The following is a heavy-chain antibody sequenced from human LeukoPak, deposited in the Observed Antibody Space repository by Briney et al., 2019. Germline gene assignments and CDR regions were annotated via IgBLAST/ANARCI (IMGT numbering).Heavy chain of an antibody. CDR1: GFTFSSYW. J-gene: IGHJ6*02. CDR2: IKQDGSEK. CDR3: ASGVGYSGYDYYYYGMDV. D-gene: IGHD5-12*01. V-gene: IGHV3-7*03. Sequence: GGSLRLSCAASGFTFSSYWMSWVRQAPGKGLEWVANIKQDGSEKYYADSVKGRFTISRDNAKNSLYLQMNSLRAEDTAVYYCASGVGYSGYDYYYYGMDVWGQGTTVTVSS.